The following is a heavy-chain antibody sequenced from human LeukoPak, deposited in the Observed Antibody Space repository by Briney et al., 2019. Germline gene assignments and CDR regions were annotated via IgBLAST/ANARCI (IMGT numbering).Heavy chain of an antibody. CDR3: ARDLGIAAAAVWYFDL. J-gene: IGHJ2*01. CDR1: GFTFSNAW. V-gene: IGHV3-74*01. Sequence: GGSLRLSCAASGFTFSNAWMSWVRQVPGKGLVWVSRINSDGSSTRYADSVKGRFTISRDNAKNTLYLQMNSLRAEDTAVYYCARDLGIAAAAVWYFDLWGRGTLVTVSS. CDR2: INSDGSST. D-gene: IGHD6-13*01.